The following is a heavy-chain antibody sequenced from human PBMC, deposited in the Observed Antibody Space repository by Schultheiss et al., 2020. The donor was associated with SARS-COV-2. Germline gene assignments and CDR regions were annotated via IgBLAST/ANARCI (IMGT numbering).Heavy chain of an antibody. Sequence: GESLKISCAASGFTFSSYWMHWVRQAPGKGLVWVSRINSDGSSTSYADSVKGRFTISRDNAKNTLYLQMNSLRAEDTAVYYCARDGAHVVVPAAGDYYYYNGMAGWGLGT. J-gene: IGHJ6*02. CDR3: ARDGAHVVVPAAGDYYYYNGMAG. CDR2: INSDGSST. CDR1: GFTFSSYW. D-gene: IGHD2-2*01. V-gene: IGHV3-74*01.